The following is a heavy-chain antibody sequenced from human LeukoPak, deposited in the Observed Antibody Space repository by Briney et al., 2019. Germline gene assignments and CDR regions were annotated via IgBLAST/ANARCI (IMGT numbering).Heavy chain of an antibody. CDR1: GFTFDDYG. CDR3: AAMRGGSY. D-gene: IGHD1-26*01. V-gene: IGHV3-20*04. Sequence: GGSLRLSCAAPGFTFDDYGMSWVRQAPGKGLEWVSRIIGGLVTPGIAHSVKGPFTISRAQIKNTRYLQMNSLRAEDTALYYCAAMRGGSYWGHGTLAT. J-gene: IGHJ4*01. CDR2: IIGGLVTP.